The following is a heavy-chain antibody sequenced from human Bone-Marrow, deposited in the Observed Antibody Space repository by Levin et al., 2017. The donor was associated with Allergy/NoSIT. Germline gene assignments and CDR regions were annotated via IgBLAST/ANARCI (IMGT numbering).Heavy chain of an antibody. CDR3: ATFDYSSYGYYFDY. J-gene: IGHJ4*02. CDR1: GFNFHAYG. D-gene: IGHD4-11*01. CDR2: IRGSDDST. Sequence: GESLKISCAVSGFNFHAYGMTWVRQAPGKGLEWVSTIRGSDDSTYYRDSVKGRFIVSRDSSEDTLYLDMHSLRAEDTALYYCATFDYSSYGYYFDYWGQGTPVTGSS. V-gene: IGHV3-23*01.